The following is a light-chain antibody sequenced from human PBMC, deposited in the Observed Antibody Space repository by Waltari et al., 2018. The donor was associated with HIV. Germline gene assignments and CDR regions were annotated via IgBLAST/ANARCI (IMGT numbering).Light chain of an antibody. CDR1: QSVNDY. J-gene: IGKJ4*01. CDR2: DGS. Sequence: EIVLTQSPATLSLSPGDRATLSCRASQSVNDYIAWYQHKPGQAPRLLIYDGSTRATGIPARFSGSRSGTDFTLTIGSLEPEDFAVYYCQQRSNWPPLTFGGGTKVEIK. CDR3: QQRSNWPPLT. V-gene: IGKV3-11*01.